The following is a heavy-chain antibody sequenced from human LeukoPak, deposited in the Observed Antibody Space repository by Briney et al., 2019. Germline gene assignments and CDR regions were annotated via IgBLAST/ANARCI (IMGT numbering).Heavy chain of an antibody. CDR2: IYPGDSDT. Sequence: GESLKISCKASGYGFPSYWIGWVRQMPGKGLEWMGIIYPGDSDTRYSPSFQGQVTISVDKSTSTAYLQWSSLKASDTAMYYCARLRQLWTLDYWGQGTLVTVSS. V-gene: IGHV5-51*01. J-gene: IGHJ4*02. CDR3: ARLRQLWTLDY. D-gene: IGHD5-18*01. CDR1: GYGFPSYW.